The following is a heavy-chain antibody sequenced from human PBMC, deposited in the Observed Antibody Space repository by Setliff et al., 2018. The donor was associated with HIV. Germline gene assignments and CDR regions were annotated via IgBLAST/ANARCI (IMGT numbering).Heavy chain of an antibody. CDR3: ARADSSSWFFATFDI. D-gene: IGHD6-13*01. J-gene: IGHJ3*02. V-gene: IGHV4-30-4*01. CDR2: IYHSGST. CDR1: GGSISSRDSS. Sequence: SETLSLTCYVSGGSISSRDSSWTWIRQPPGKGLEWIAHIYHSGSTHYNPSLNSRVAFSVDTPKNQFSLKLYSVTVADTAFYYCARADSSSWFFATFDIWGQGTMVTVSS.